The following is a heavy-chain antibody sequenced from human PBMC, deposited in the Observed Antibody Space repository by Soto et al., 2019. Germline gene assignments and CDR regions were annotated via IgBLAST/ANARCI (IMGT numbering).Heavy chain of an antibody. V-gene: IGHV3-30-3*01. CDR3: ARPLLVLRFLEWSHRKDRFDP. J-gene: IGHJ5*02. Sequence: GGSLRLSCAASGFTFSSYAMHWVRQAPGKGLEWVAVISYDGSNKYYADSVKGRFTISRDNSKNTLYLQMNSLRAEDTAVYYCARPLLVLRFLEWSHRKDRFDPWGQGTLVTVSS. CDR2: ISYDGSNK. CDR1: GFTFSSYA. D-gene: IGHD3-3*01.